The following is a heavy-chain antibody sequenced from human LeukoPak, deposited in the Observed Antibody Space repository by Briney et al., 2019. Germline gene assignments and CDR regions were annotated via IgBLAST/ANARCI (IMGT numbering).Heavy chain of an antibody. CDR3: AKVPAVDPPYYFDY. V-gene: IGHV3-30*02. J-gene: IGHJ4*02. D-gene: IGHD2-2*01. Sequence: GGSLRPSCAASGFTFSSYGMHWVRQAPGKGLEWVAFIRYDGSNKYYADSVKGRFTISRDNSKNTLYLQMNSLRAEDTAVYYCAKVPAVDPPYYFDYWGQGTLVTVSS. CDR1: GFTFSSYG. CDR2: IRYDGSNK.